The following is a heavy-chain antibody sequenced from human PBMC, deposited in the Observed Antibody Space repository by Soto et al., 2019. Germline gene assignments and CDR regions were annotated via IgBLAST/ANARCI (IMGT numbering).Heavy chain of an antibody. V-gene: IGHV3-30*18. CDR1: GFTFSSYG. D-gene: IGHD5-18*01. CDR2: ISYDGSNK. CDR3: AKDMDTAMAY. Sequence: QVQLVESGGGVVQPGRSLRLSCAASGFTFSSYGMHWVRQAPGKGLEWVAVISYDGSNKYYADSVKGRFTISRDNSKNTLYLQMNSLRAEDTAVYYCAKDMDTAMAYWGQGTLVTVSS. J-gene: IGHJ4*02.